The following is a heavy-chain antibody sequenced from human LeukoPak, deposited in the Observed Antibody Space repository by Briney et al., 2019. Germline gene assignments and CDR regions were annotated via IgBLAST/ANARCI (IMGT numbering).Heavy chain of an antibody. D-gene: IGHD3-3*01. CDR2: ISYDGSNK. CDR1: GFTFSSYA. V-gene: IGHV3-30-3*02. Sequence: PGGSLRLSCAASGFTFSSYAMHWVRQAPGKGLEWVAVISYDGSNKYYADSVKGRFTISRDNSKNTLYLQMNSLRAEDTAVYYCAKTASYYDFWSGYSSLDYWGQGTLVTVSS. CDR3: AKTASYYDFWSGYSSLDY. J-gene: IGHJ4*02.